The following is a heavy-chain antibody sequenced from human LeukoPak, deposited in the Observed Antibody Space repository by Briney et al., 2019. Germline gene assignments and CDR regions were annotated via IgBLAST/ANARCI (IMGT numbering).Heavy chain of an antibody. CDR1: GFTFSSYE. CDR2: ISSSGSTI. J-gene: IGHJ6*02. Sequence: PGGSLRLSCAASGFTFSSYEMNWVRQAPGKGLEWVSYISSSGSTIYYADSVKGRCTISRDNAKNSLYLQMNSLRAEDTAVYYCAFYQLPYYYYYYGMDVWGQGTTVTVSS. D-gene: IGHD2-2*01. CDR3: AFYQLPYYYYYYGMDV. V-gene: IGHV3-48*03.